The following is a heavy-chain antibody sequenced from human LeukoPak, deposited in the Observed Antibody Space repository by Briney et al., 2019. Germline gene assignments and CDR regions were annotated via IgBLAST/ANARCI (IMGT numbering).Heavy chain of an antibody. J-gene: IGHJ4*02. CDR3: ARDGGRGWGGLGFDY. Sequence: PETLSLTCLVSAGSISRYYWSWLRQPDGKGREWNGRIYTSGSTNYHPSLTSQVPMPVNTSKNQLSLKLGAVTATDTAGYSYARDGGRGWGGLGFDYWGQGTLVTVSS. CDR2: IYTSGST. D-gene: IGHD6-19*01. CDR1: AGSISRYY. V-gene: IGHV4-4*07.